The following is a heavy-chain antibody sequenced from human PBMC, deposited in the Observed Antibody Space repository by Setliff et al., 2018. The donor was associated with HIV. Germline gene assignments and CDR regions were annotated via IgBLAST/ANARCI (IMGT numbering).Heavy chain of an antibody. CDR1: GGSMRSHY. D-gene: IGHD3-3*01. CDR2: VYSSGTT. Sequence: PSETLSLTCTVSGGSMRSHYWNWIRQSPGKGLEWIGYVYSSGTTNYNPSLKSRVTISVDTSKNQFSLKLTSVTAADTAVYYCARSPPTTFWSGYTYYYYMDVWGKGTTVT. J-gene: IGHJ6*03. CDR3: ARSPPTTFWSGYTYYYYMDV. V-gene: IGHV4-59*11.